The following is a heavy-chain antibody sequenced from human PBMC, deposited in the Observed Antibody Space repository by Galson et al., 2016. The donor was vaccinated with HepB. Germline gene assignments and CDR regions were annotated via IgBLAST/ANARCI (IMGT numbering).Heavy chain of an antibody. V-gene: IGHV3-7*01. Sequence: SLRLSCAASGFTFSSYSMSWVHQAPGKGLEWVANIKQDGSEKYYVDSVKSRFTISRDNAKNSLYLQMNSLRAEDTAVYYCARDGPYSSSVYNWFDPWGQGTLVTVSS. CDR2: IKQDGSEK. D-gene: IGHD6-13*01. CDR3: ARDGPYSSSVYNWFDP. J-gene: IGHJ5*02. CDR1: GFTFSSYS.